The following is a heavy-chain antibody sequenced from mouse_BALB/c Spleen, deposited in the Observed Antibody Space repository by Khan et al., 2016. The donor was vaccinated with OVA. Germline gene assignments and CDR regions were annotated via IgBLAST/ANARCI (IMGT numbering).Heavy chain of an antibody. D-gene: IGHD1-1*01. CDR2: ISGDSNTI. V-gene: IGHV5-17*02. CDR1: GFTFNSYG. J-gene: IGHJ2*01. Sequence: EVELVESGGGLVQPGGSRKLSCAASGFTFNSYGMHWVRQAPEKGLEWVAYISGDSNTIYYTDTVKGRFTISRDNPKNTLFLQMTSLMSEDTAMNYCATSYFYGYYFDYWGPGTTRTVS. CDR3: ATSYFYGYYFDY.